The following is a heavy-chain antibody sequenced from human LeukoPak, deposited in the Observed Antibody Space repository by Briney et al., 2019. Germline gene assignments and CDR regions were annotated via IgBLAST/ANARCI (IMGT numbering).Heavy chain of an antibody. CDR1: GGSISSGSYY. V-gene: IGHV4-61*02. CDR3: ARSLASTPVIKEAPFDY. Sequence: SQTLSLTCTVSGGSISSGSYYWSWIRQPAGKGLEWIGRIYTSGSTNYNPSLKSRVTISVDTSKNQFSLKLSSVTAADTAVYYCARSLASTPVIKEAPFDYWGQGTLVTVSS. D-gene: IGHD3-10*01. J-gene: IGHJ4*02. CDR2: IYTSGST.